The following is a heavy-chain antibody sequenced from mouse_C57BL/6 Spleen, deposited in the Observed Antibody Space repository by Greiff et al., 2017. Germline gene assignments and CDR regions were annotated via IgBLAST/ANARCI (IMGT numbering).Heavy chain of an antibody. J-gene: IGHJ2*01. CDR1: GYSFTGYF. D-gene: IGHD1-1*01. Sequence: VQLKQPGPELVKPGDSVKISCKASGYSFTGYFMNWVMQSHGKSLEWIGRINPYNGDTFYNQKFKGKATLTVDKSSSTAHMELRSLTSEDSAVYYCARDPYYGSSYFDYWGQGTTLTVSS. V-gene: IGHV1-20*01. CDR3: ARDPYYGSSYFDY. CDR2: INPYNGDT.